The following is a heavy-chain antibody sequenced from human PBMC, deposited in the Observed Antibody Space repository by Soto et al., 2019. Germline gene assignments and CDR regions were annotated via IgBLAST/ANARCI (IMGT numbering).Heavy chain of an antibody. CDR2: IWYDGSNK. CDR3: ARDRRYGSGSYTFDY. J-gene: IGHJ4*02. Sequence: QVQLVESGGGVVQPGRSLRLSCAASGFTFSSYGMHWVRQAPGKGLEWVAVIWYDGSNKYYADSVKGRFTISRDNSKNTLYLQMNSLRAEDTAVYYCARDRRYGSGSYTFDYWGQGTLVTVSS. V-gene: IGHV3-33*01. CDR1: GFTFSSYG. D-gene: IGHD3-10*01.